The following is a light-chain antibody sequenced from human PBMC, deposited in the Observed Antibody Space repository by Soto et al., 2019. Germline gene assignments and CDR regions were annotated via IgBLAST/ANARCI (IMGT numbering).Light chain of an antibody. Sequence: QSALTQPPSVSGSPGQSVTISCTGTSSDVGSYNRVSWYQQPPGTAPKLMIYEVSNRPSGVPDRFSGSKSGNTASLTISGLQAEDEADYYCSSYTSSRRVVFGGGTKLTVL. CDR2: EVS. V-gene: IGLV2-18*02. J-gene: IGLJ2*01. CDR1: SSDVGSYNR. CDR3: SSYTSSRRVV.